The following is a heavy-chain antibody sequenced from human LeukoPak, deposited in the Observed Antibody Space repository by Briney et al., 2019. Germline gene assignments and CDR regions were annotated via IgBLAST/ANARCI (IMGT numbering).Heavy chain of an antibody. D-gene: IGHD6-19*01. CDR2: IRYDGSNK. J-gene: IGHJ6*03. CDR1: GFTFSSYS. V-gene: IGHV3-30*02. CDR3: AKDKYSSGWYPPDYYYYYMDV. Sequence: PGGSLRLSCAASGFTFSSYSMNWVRQAPGKGLEWVAFIRYDGSNKYYADSVKGRFTISRDNSKNTLYLQMNSLRAEDTAVYYCAKDKYSSGWYPPDYYYYYMDVWGKGTTVTISS.